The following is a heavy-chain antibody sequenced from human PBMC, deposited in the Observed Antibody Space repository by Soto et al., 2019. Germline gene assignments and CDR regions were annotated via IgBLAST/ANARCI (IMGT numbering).Heavy chain of an antibody. CDR2: IYYSGST. J-gene: IGHJ4*02. Sequence: TSETLSLTCTVSGGSVSSSFNYWSWIRQPPGKGLEWIGYIYYSGSTNYNPSLKSRVTISVDTSKNQFSLKLTSMTAADTAVYYCARERGGSYVDYWGQGTLVTVSS. D-gene: IGHD1-26*01. CDR3: ARERGGSYVDY. CDR1: GGSVSSSFNY. V-gene: IGHV4-61*01.